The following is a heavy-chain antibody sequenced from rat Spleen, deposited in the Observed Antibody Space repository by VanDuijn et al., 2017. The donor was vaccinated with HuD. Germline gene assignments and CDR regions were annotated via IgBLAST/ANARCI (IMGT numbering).Heavy chain of an antibody. J-gene: IGHJ4*01. Sequence: EVQLVESGGGLVQPGRSMKLSCAASGFTFINYDMAWVRQAPKRGLEWVAYISYDGGSIYYREYVKGRFTISRDNAKSTLYLQMDSLRSEDTATYYCTTDRTGALMDAWGQGASVTVSS. V-gene: IGHV5-20*01. D-gene: IGHD5-1*01. CDR2: ISYDGGSI. CDR3: TTDRTGALMDA. CDR1: GFTFINYD.